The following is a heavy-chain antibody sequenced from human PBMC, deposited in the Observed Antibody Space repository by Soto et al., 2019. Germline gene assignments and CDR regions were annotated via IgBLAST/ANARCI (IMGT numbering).Heavy chain of an antibody. V-gene: IGHV4-34*01. Sequence: QVQLQQWGAGLLKPSETLSLTCAVFGGSVNSGNYYWGWIRQPPGKGLEWIGEMSHSGGTHFNPSLKSRVTISVDTSKNQFSLKMSSVTVADTDLYYCARVERGTATTVVDAFDIWGPGTMVTVSS. J-gene: IGHJ3*02. D-gene: IGHD1-1*01. CDR3: ARVERGTATTVVDAFDI. CDR1: GGSVNSGNYY. CDR2: MSHSGGT.